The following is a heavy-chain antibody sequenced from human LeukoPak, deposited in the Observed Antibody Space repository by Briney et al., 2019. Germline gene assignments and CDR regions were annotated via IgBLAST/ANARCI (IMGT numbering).Heavy chain of an antibody. V-gene: IGHV4-38-2*02. CDR1: GYSISSGYY. D-gene: IGHD3-10*01. CDR2: IDHSGST. Sequence: SETLSLTCTVSGYSISSGYYWGWIRQPPGKGLEWTGSIDHSGSTFYNPSLKSRVTISADTSKNQFSLKLSSVTAADTAVYYCARAWFGELFPDYWGQGTLVTVSS. CDR3: ARAWFGELFPDY. J-gene: IGHJ4*02.